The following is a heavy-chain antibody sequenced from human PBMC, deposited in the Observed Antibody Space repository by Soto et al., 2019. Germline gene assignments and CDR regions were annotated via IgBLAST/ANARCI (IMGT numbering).Heavy chain of an antibody. CDR3: ARDYLRPAGGATGYGMDV. CDR2: IKTDGTTT. D-gene: IGHD2-8*02. J-gene: IGHJ6*02. Sequence: PGGSLRLSCAASGFTFSRYWMHWVRQVPGEGLVWVSRIKTDGTTTNYADSVKGRFTISRDNAKNTLYLQMDSLRAEDTAMYYCARDYLRPAGGATGYGMDVWGQGTTLTVS. CDR1: GFTFSRYW. V-gene: IGHV3-74*01.